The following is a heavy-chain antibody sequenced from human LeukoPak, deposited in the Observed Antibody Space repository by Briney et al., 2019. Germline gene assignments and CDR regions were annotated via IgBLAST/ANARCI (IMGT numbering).Heavy chain of an antibody. CDR1: GGYISSYY. D-gene: IGHD1-14*01. Sequence: SETLSLTCTVSGGYISSYYWSWIRQPPGKGLEWIGYIYYSGSTNYNPSLKSRVTISVDTSKDQFSLKLRSVTAADTAVYYCARQRRHYNTYYFDYWGQGTLVTVSS. V-gene: IGHV4-59*08. CDR2: IYYSGST. CDR3: ARQRRHYNTYYFDY. J-gene: IGHJ4*02.